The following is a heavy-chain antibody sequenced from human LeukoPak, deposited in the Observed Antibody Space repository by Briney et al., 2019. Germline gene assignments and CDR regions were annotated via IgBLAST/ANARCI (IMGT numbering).Heavy chain of an antibody. CDR1: GFTFSSYT. J-gene: IGHJ6*03. V-gene: IGHV3-48*01. CDR2: IGTSTTTI. Sequence: TGGSPRLSCAASGFTFSSYTMNWVRQPPGKGLEWVSNIGTSTTTIYYADSVKGRFTISRDNAKNSLYLQMNSLRADDRAVYYCARFAAGGSYYYYMDVWGKGTTVTVSS. CDR3: ARFAAGGSYYYYMDV. D-gene: IGHD6-25*01.